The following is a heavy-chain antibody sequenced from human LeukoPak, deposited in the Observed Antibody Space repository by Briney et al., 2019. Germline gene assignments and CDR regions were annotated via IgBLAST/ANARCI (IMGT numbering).Heavy chain of an antibody. Sequence: SETLSLTCTVSGGSISSSSYYWGWIRQPPGKGLEWIGSIYYSGSTYYNPSLKSRVTISVDTSKNQFSLKLSFVTAADTAVYYCARVGGYSGYATGYFDYWGQGTLVTVSS. V-gene: IGHV4-39*07. CDR2: IYYSGST. D-gene: IGHD5-12*01. CDR3: ARVGGYSGYATGYFDY. J-gene: IGHJ4*02. CDR1: GGSISSSSYY.